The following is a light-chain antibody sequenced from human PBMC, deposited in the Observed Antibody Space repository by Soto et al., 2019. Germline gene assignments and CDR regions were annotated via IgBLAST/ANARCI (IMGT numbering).Light chain of an antibody. V-gene: IGKV1-17*02. CDR2: AAS. CDR1: QVITND. CDR3: QQYDSYSSGP. Sequence: DIQMTQSPASLSASIGDRVTITCRSSQVITNDLGWYQQKPGKAPKRLIYAASTLQSGVPSRFSGSGSGTEFTLTISNLQPDDFATYYCQQYDSYSSGPFGQGTKVDIK. J-gene: IGKJ1*01.